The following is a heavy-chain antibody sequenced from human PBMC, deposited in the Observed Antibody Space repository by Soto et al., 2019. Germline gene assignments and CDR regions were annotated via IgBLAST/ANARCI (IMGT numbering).Heavy chain of an antibody. Sequence: GGSLRLSCAASGFTFDDYAMHWVRQAQGKGLEWVSGISWNSGSIGYADSVKGRFTISRDNAKRSLYLQMNSLRAEDTALYYCAEDISDYYDSSGYYAFFDYWGQGTLVTVSS. V-gene: IGHV3-9*01. D-gene: IGHD3-22*01. CDR3: AEDISDYYDSSGYYAFFDY. CDR1: GFTFDDYA. CDR2: ISWNSGSI. J-gene: IGHJ4*02.